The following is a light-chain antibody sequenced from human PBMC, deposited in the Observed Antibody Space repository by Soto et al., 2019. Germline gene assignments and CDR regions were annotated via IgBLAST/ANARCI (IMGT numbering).Light chain of an antibody. J-gene: IGKJ1*01. V-gene: IGKV3-11*01. CDR2: DAS. CDR1: QSVSSY. CDR3: QQRSNWPRT. Sequence: EIVLTHSQATLSLSPCERATLSFRASQSVSSYLAWYQQKPGQAPRLLIYDASNRATGIPARFSGSGSGTDFTLTISSLEPEDFAAYYCQQRSNWPRTFGQGTKV.